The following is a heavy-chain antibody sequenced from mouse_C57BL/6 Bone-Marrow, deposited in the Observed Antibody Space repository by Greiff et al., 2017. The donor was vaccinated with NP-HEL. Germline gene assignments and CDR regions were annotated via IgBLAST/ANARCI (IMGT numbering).Heavy chain of an antibody. CDR3: ARGGTTVVAYYYAMDY. CDR1: GYSITSGYY. D-gene: IGHD1-1*01. CDR2: ISYDGSN. J-gene: IGHJ4*01. Sequence: VQLQQSGPGLVKPSQSLSLTCSVTGYSITSGYYWNWIRQFPGNKLEWMGYISYDGSNNYNPSLKNRISITRDTSKNQFFLKLNSVTTEDTATYYCARGGTTVVAYYYAMDYWGQGTSVTVSS. V-gene: IGHV3-6*01.